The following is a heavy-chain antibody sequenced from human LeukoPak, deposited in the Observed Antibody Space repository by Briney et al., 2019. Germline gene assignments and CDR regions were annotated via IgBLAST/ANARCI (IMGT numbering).Heavy chain of an antibody. CDR1: GFTFSNYW. V-gene: IGHV3-7*05. D-gene: IGHD1-26*01. CDR3: ARGGGTSDY. J-gene: IGHJ4*02. CDR2: IKQDGSEQ. Sequence: PGGSLRLSCAASGFTFSNYWMTWVRQAPGKGLEWVANIKQDGSEQHYVDSMKGRFTISRYNAKNSLYLQMNSLRAEDTAVYYCARGGGTSDYWGQGTLVTVSS.